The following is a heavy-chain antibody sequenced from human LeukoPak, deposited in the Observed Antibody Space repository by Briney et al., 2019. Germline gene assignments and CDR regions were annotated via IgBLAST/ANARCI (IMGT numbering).Heavy chain of an antibody. D-gene: IGHD5-18*01. CDR3: ARVGAQLGPEDY. J-gene: IGHJ4*02. Sequence: SVKVSCKASGGSFSSYAISWVRQAPGQGLEWMGGIIPIFGTANYAQKFQGRVTITADESTSTAYMELSSLRSEDTAVYYCARVGAQLGPEDYWGQGTLVTVSS. CDR2: IIPIFGTA. V-gene: IGHV1-69*13. CDR1: GGSFSSYA.